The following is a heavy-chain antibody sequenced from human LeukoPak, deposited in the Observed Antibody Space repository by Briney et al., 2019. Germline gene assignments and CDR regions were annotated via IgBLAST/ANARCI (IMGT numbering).Heavy chain of an antibody. CDR1: GGSISSYF. Sequence: KPSETLSLTCTVSGGSISSYFWSWIRQPPGKGLEWIGYIYYSGSTNYNPSLKSRVTISVDTSKNQFSLKLSSVTAADTAVYYCARKKNDAFDIWGQGTMVTVSS. CDR3: ARKKNDAFDI. J-gene: IGHJ3*02. CDR2: IYYSGST. V-gene: IGHV4-59*01.